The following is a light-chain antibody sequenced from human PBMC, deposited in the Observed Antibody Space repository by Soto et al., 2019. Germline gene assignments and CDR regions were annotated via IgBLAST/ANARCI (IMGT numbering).Light chain of an antibody. V-gene: IGLV2-11*01. CDR1: STDVGGYDL. CDR2: DVY. CDR3: CSYAGIYNVV. Sequence: QSALTQPHSVSGSPGQSVTISCTGTSTDVGGYDLVSWYQLHPGKAPKLMIYDVYKRPSGVPDRLSASKSGNTASLTISGLQAEDEADYYCCSYAGIYNVVFGGGTKLTVL. J-gene: IGLJ2*01.